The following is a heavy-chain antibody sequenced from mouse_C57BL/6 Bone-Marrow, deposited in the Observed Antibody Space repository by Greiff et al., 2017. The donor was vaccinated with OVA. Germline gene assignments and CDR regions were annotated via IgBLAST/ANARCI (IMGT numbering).Heavy chain of an antibody. D-gene: IGHD2-4*01. CDR3: AREEKMDYPHYFDY. Sequence: VQLQQSGPELVKPGASVKISCKASGYTFTDYYMNWVKQSHGKSLEWIGDINPNNGGTSYNQKFKGKATLTVDKSSSTAYMELRSLTSEDSAVYYCAREEKMDYPHYFDYWGQGTTLTVSS. V-gene: IGHV1-26*01. J-gene: IGHJ2*01. CDR1: GYTFTDYY. CDR2: INPNNGGT.